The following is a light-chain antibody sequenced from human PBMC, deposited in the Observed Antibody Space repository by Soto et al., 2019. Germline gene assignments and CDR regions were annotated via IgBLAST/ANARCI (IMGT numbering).Light chain of an antibody. CDR2: DAS. J-gene: IGKJ1*01. CDR3: QKYNSYSRT. Sequence: DIQMTQSPSTLSASVGDRVTITCRASQSISSWLAWYQQKPGKAPKLLIYDASSLESGVPSRFSGSASGTEFTLTISSLQPDDFATYSCQKYNSYSRTFGQGTKVEIK. V-gene: IGKV1-5*01. CDR1: QSISSW.